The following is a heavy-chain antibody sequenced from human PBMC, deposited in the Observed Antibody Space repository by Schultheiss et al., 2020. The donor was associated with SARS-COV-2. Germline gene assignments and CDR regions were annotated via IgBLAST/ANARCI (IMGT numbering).Heavy chain of an antibody. V-gene: IGHV4-34*01. CDR2: INHRGST. CDR1: GGPFSNYA. Sequence: SQTLSLTCAVYGGPFSNYAWTWIRQSPGKGLEWIGDINHRGSTNYNPSLRSRVTISVDTSKNQFSLKLSSVTAADTAVYYCARPDGDYALYGMDVWGQGTTVTVSS. CDR3: ARPDGDYALYGMDV. J-gene: IGHJ6*02. D-gene: IGHD4-17*01.